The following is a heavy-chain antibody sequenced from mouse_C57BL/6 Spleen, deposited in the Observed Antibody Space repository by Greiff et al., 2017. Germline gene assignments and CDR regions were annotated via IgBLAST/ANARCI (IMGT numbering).Heavy chain of an antibody. D-gene: IGHD4-1*01. Sequence: QVQLQQPGAELVRPGTSVKLSCKASGYTFTSYWMHWVKQRPGQGLEWIGVIDPSDSYTNYNQKFKGKATWTVDTSSSTAYMQLSSLTSEDSAVYYCASMTGTKDYWGQGTTLTVSS. CDR1: GYTFTSYW. J-gene: IGHJ2*01. CDR2: IDPSDSYT. CDR3: ASMTGTKDY. V-gene: IGHV1-59*01.